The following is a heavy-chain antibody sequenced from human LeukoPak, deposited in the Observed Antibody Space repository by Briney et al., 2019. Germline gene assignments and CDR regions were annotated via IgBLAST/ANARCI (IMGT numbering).Heavy chain of an antibody. CDR2: ISGSGGST. CDR1: GFTFSSYA. CDR3: ARDFGTMVRGVDY. Sequence: GGSLRLSCAASGFTFSSYAMSWVRQAPGKGLEWVSAISGSGGSTYYADSVKGRFTISRDNAKNSLYLQMNSLRAEDTAVYYCARDFGTMVRGVDYWGQGTLVTVSS. D-gene: IGHD3-10*01. J-gene: IGHJ4*02. V-gene: IGHV3-23*01.